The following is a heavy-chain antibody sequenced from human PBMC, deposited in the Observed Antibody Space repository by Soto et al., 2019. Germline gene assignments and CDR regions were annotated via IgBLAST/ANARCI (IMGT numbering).Heavy chain of an antibody. CDR2: IKSKTDGGTT. J-gene: IGHJ4*02. CDR1: GFTFSNAW. CDR3: TTTYYYDSSGYPKDY. Sequence: EVQLVESGGGLVKPGGSLRLSCAASGFTFSNAWMNWVRQAPGKGLEWVGRIKSKTDGGTTDYAAPVKGRFTISRDDSKNTLYLQMNSLKTEDTAVYYCTTTYYYDSSGYPKDYWGQGTLVTVSS. D-gene: IGHD3-22*01. V-gene: IGHV3-15*07.